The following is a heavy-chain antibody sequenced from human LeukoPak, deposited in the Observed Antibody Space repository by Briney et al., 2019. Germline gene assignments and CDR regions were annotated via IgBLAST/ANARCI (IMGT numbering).Heavy chain of an antibody. Sequence: GGSLRLSCEGSAFIFSGHWMNWVRQTPGKGLEWISCVSNSGSTIYYADSVKGRFTISRDNVKNSLYLQMNSLRVEDTAVYYCARDGAYSASNIWGQGTMVAVSS. V-gene: IGHV3-48*04. J-gene: IGHJ3*02. D-gene: IGHD6-13*01. CDR1: AFIFSGHW. CDR2: VSNSGSTI. CDR3: ARDGAYSASNI.